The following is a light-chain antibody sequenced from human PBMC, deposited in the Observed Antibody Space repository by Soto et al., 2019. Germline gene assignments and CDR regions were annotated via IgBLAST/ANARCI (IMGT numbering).Light chain of an antibody. Sequence: DIQMTQSPSSLSASGGDRVTITCQASQDISNYLNGYQQKPGKAPKLLIYDASNLETGVPSRFSGSGSGTDFTFTISSLQPEDIATYYCQQYDNLPPLTFGGGTKVEIK. V-gene: IGKV1-33*01. CDR1: QDISNY. CDR3: QQYDNLPPLT. CDR2: DAS. J-gene: IGKJ4*01.